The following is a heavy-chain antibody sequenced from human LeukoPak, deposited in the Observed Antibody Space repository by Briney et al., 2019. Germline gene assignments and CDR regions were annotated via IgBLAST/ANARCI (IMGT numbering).Heavy chain of an antibody. CDR3: ASGGWDSSGYWYYFDY. J-gene: IGHJ4*02. Sequence: SETLSLTCTVSGGSISSYYWSWIRQPPGKGLEWIGYIYYSGSTNYNPSLKSRVTISVDTSKNQFSLKLSSVTAADTGVYYCASGGWDSSGYWYYFDYWGQGTLVTVSS. CDR1: GGSISSYY. D-gene: IGHD3-22*01. V-gene: IGHV4-59*08. CDR2: IYYSGST.